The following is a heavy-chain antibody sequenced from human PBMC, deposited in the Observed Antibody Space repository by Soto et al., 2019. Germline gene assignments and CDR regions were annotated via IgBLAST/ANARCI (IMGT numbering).Heavy chain of an antibody. CDR2: INPNSGGT. Sequence: ASVKVSCKASGYTFTGYYMHWVRQAPGQGLEWMGWINPNSGGTNYAQKFQGRVTMTRDTSISTAYMELSRLRSDDTGVYYCAGFYYEILTGRDYAMDVWDQGTTLTASS. CDR1: GYTFTGYY. CDR3: AGFYYEILTGRDYAMDV. D-gene: IGHD3-9*01. J-gene: IGHJ6*02. V-gene: IGHV1-2*02.